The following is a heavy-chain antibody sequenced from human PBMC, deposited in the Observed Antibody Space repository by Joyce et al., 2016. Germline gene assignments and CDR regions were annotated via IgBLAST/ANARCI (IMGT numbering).Heavy chain of an antibody. CDR1: GFIFSSYS. V-gene: IGHV3-21*01. CDR3: ARDVLTTVTKAYGY. D-gene: IGHD4-11*01. Sequence: EVQLVESGGGLVKPGEFLRLPCTASGFIFSSYSMTWVRQGPGKGLEWVSSCSRDNTYIFHADSVKGLFTISRDNARNSLYLRMNSLRAEDTAVYYCARDVLTTVTKAYGYWGQRTLVAVSS. CDR2: CSRDNTYI. J-gene: IGHJ4*02.